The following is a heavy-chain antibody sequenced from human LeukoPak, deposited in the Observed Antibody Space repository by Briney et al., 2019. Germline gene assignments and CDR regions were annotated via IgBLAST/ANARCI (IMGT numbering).Heavy chain of an antibody. V-gene: IGHV3-11*01. Sequence: GGSLRLSCAASGFTFSDHYMYWIRQAPGKGLEGISYISSTGVAIYYADSVKGRFTISRDNAKNSLFLQMNSLRADDSAVYYCARGQEYDRSGHFHVNFWGQGTLVTVSS. J-gene: IGHJ4*02. CDR3: ARGQEYDRSGHFHVNF. CDR2: ISSTGVAI. CDR1: GFTFSDHY. D-gene: IGHD3-22*01.